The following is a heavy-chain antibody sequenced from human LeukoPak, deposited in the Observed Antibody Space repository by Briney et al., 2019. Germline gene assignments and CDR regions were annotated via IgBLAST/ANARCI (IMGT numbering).Heavy chain of an antibody. Sequence: PSETLSLTCGVYGGSFSGYYWSWIRQPPGKGLEWIGEINHSESTNCNPSLKSRVTISVDTSKNQFSLKLSSVTAADTAVYYCARQRITMVRGVIRWYYYYYMDVWGKGTTVTISS. CDR1: GGSFSGYY. V-gene: IGHV4-34*01. D-gene: IGHD3-10*01. CDR3: ARQRITMVRGVIRWYYYYYMDV. J-gene: IGHJ6*03. CDR2: INHSEST.